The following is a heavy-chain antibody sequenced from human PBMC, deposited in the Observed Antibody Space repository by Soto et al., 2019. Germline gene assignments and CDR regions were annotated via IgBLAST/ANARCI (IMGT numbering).Heavy chain of an antibody. D-gene: IGHD5-12*01. V-gene: IGHV3-23*01. J-gene: IGHJ4*02. CDR2: ISGIGHST. CDR3: AKSIMATIGHFDS. Sequence: EVQLLESGGGLVQPGMSLRLSCAASGFTFSSYAMSWVRQAPGKGLEWVSAISGIGHSTYYADPVKGRFTISRDNSKNTLYLQMNSLRAEDTAVYYCAKSIMATIGHFDSWGQGTLFTVSS. CDR1: GFTFSSYA.